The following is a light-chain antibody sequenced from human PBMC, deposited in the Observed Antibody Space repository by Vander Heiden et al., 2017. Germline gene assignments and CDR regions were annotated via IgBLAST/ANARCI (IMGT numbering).Light chain of an antibody. CDR1: QVISNY. J-gene: IGKJ1*01. V-gene: IGKV1-17*03. CDR3: LQHSTYPWT. CDR2: AAS. Sequence: DIQMTQSPSAMSSSGGDSVTITCRASQVISNYLAWLQHKPGKVPKRLIYAASGLQRGAQSRFSGSGSGTEFTLTISSLQPEDFATYYCLQHSTYPWTFGQGTKVEIK.